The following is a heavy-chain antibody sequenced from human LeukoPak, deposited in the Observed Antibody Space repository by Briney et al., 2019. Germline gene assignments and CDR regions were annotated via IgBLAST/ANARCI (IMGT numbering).Heavy chain of an antibody. D-gene: IGHD1-26*01. CDR1: GFTFSSFE. CDR3: ARQIVGATGLDY. Sequence: PGGSLRLSCAASGFTFSSFEMNWVRQAPGKGLEWVSYISSSGRTVYYADSVKGRFTISRDNAKDSLYLQMNSLRAGDTAVYYCARQIVGATGLDYWGQGTLVTVSS. CDR2: ISSSGRTV. V-gene: IGHV3-48*03. J-gene: IGHJ4*02.